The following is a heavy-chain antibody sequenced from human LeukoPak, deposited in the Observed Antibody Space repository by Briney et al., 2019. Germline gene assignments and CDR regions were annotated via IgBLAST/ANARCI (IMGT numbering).Heavy chain of an antibody. CDR2: IIPILGIA. V-gene: IGHV1-69*04. CDR3: AREYCSSTSCTADFDY. Sequence: ASVKVSCKVSGGTFSSYTISWVRQAPGQGLEWMGRIIPILGIANYAQKFQGRVTITADKSTSTAYMELSSLRSEDTAVYYCAREYCSSTSCTADFDYWGQGTLVTVSS. CDR1: GGTFSSYT. D-gene: IGHD2-2*01. J-gene: IGHJ4*02.